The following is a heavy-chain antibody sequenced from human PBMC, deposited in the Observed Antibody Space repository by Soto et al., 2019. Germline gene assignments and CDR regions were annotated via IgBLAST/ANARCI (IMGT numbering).Heavy chain of an antibody. D-gene: IGHD6-13*01. CDR2: IYYSGST. J-gene: IGHJ6*02. CDR3: ARERSSSWKNYYYGMDV. CDR1: GGSISSYY. Sequence: SETLSLTCTVSGGSISSYYWSWIRQPPGKGLEWIGYIYYSGSTNYNPSLKSRVTISVDTSKNQFSLKLSSVTAADTAVYYCARERSSSWKNYYYGMDVWGQGTTVTVSS. V-gene: IGHV4-59*01.